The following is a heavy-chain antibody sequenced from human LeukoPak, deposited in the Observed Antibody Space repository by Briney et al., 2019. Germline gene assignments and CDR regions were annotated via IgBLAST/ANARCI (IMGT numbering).Heavy chain of an antibody. CDR1: GFTFDDYA. V-gene: IGHV3-9*01. J-gene: IGHJ4*02. D-gene: IGHD6-6*01. CDR2: VSWHSGSI. CDR3: AESRDYSSSRGPFDY. Sequence: SLRLSCAASGFTFDDYAMHWVRQAPGKGLEWVSGVSWHSGSICYAVSVKGRFTISRDNVKNCLYLQMNSLRAEDTALYYCAESRDYSSSRGPFDYWGQGTLVSVSS.